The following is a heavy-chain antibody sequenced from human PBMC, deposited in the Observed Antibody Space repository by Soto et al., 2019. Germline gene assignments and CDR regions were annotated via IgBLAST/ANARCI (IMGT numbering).Heavy chain of an antibody. J-gene: IGHJ4*02. CDR2: NNADNGKT. Sequence: QVQLAQSGAEVRKPGASVKVSCKSSGYSFTSYAMHWVRQAPGQRLEWMGWNNADNGKTKYSQKFQGRVTITRDTSASTAYMELSSLRSEDTAVYYCARDRAFSSTWSYFDYWGQGTLVTVSS. V-gene: IGHV1-3*01. CDR1: GYSFTSYA. D-gene: IGHD6-13*01. CDR3: ARDRAFSSTWSYFDY.